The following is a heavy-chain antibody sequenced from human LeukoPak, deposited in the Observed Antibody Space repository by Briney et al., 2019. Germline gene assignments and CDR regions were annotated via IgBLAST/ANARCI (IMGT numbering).Heavy chain of an antibody. CDR3: ARDSTVGGTNPLGY. D-gene: IGHD1-26*01. Sequence: GASVKVSCKSSGDTFISYSINWVRQAPGQGLEWMGRVTPILETATYGQKFQGRVTITADTSTSTSYMELSGLRAEDTAVYYCARDSTVGGTNPLGYWGQGTLVTVSS. CDR1: GDTFISYS. J-gene: IGHJ4*02. CDR2: VTPILETA. V-gene: IGHV1-69*08.